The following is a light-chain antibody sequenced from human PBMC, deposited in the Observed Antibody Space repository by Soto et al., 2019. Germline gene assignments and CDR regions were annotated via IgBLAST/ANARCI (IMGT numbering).Light chain of an antibody. CDR3: AAWDDSLTGVI. CDR2: NNS. J-gene: IGLJ2*01. V-gene: IGLV1-44*01. CDR1: SSNIGSNI. Sequence: QSAVTQPPSASGTPGQRVTISCSGSSSNIGSNIVNWYQQLPGTAPKLLIFNNSQRPSGVPDRFSGSKSGTSASLAISGLHSEDEADYYCAAWDDSLTGVIFGGGTKLTVL.